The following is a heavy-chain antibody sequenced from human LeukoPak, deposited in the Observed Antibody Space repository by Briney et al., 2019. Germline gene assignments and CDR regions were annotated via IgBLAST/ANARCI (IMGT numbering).Heavy chain of an antibody. Sequence: GASVKVSCKASGYTFTGYYMHWVRQAPGQGLEWMGWINPNSGGTNYAQKFQGRVTMTRDTSISTAYMELRSLRSDDTAVYYCARVGAGITMIVVYPTPAYYFDYWGQGTLVTVSS. V-gene: IGHV1-2*02. D-gene: IGHD3-22*01. J-gene: IGHJ4*02. CDR3: ARVGAGITMIVVYPTPAYYFDY. CDR2: INPNSGGT. CDR1: GYTFTGYY.